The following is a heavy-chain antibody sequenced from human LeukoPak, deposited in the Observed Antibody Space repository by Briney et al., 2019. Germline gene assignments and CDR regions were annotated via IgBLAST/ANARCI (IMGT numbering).Heavy chain of an antibody. CDR2: IYPGDSDT. CDR1: GYSFTFYW. V-gene: IGHV5-51*01. D-gene: IGHD3-9*01. Sequence: GESLKISCKGSGYSFTFYWIGWVRQMPGKGLEWMGIIYPGDSDTRYSPSFQGQVTISVDKSISTAYLQWSSLKASDTAMYYCARQKHDVLTGYHPTFYYYHAMDVWGQGTTVTVSS. CDR3: ARQKHDVLTGYHPTFYYYHAMDV. J-gene: IGHJ6*02.